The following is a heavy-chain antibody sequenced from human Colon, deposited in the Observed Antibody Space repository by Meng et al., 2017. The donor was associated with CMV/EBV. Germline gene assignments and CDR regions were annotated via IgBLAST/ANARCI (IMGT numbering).Heavy chain of an antibody. V-gene: IGHV3-23*01. Sequence: GESLKISCAASGFTFRSYAMSWVRQAPGKGLEWVSSISGSGGTRDYADSVKGRFTMSRDNSENTVYLQMNSLRDDDTALYYCAKDLVREIVPAGLALDVWGQGTTVTVSS. J-gene: IGHJ6*02. CDR1: GFTFRSYA. D-gene: IGHD2-2*01. CDR3: AKDLVREIVPAGLALDV. CDR2: ISGSGGTR.